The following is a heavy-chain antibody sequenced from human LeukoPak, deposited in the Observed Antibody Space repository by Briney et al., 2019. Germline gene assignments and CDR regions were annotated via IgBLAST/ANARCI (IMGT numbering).Heavy chain of an antibody. CDR2: INHSGST. J-gene: IGHJ4*02. V-gene: IGHV4-34*01. D-gene: IGHD1-14*01. CDR3: ATGAGDFDH. CDR1: GGSISSYY. Sequence: SETLSLTCTVSGGSISSYYWSWIRQPPGKGLEWIGEINHSGSTNYNPSLKSRVTISVDTSKNQFSLKLSSVTAADTAVYYCATGAGDFDHWGQGILVTVSS.